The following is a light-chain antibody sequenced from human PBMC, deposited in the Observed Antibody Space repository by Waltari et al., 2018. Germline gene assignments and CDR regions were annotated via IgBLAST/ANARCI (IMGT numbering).Light chain of an antibody. CDR2: GAS. CDR3: QKYNNWPPWT. Sequence: EIVMTQSPATLSVSPGDRATLSCRASQSVRNNLVWYQQKPGQAPRLLIYGASTRVTGIPARFSGSGSGTEFTLTISSLQSEDFAVYYCQKYNNWPPWTFGQGTKVE. V-gene: IGKV3-15*01. CDR1: QSVRNN. J-gene: IGKJ1*01.